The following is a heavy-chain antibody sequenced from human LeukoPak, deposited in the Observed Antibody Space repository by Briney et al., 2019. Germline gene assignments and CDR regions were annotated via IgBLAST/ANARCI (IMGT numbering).Heavy chain of an antibody. V-gene: IGHV6-1*01. J-gene: IGHJ4*02. CDR3: ARARAGTFDY. CDR1: ADSVSSNSAA. CDR2: TYYRSTWYN. Sequence: SQTLSLTCAISADSVSSNSAAWNWIRQSPSRGLEWLGRTYYRSTWYNDYALSVKGRLTINPDTSKNHFSLQPNSVTPEDTAVYYCARARAGTFDYWGQGTLVTVSS. D-gene: IGHD5-24*01.